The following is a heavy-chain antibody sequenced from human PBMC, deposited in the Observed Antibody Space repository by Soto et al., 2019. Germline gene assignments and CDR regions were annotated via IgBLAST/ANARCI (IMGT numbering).Heavy chain of an antibody. D-gene: IGHD1-7*01. CDR1: GGSVSSDSAA. Sequence: PSQTLSLTCAISGGSVSSDSAAWNWIRVSPSRGLEWLARTYYRSRWYNDYAVSVRSRITVNPDTSKNQFSLQLTSVTPEDTAVYYCAGTTSHQWYYMDVWGKGTTVTVSS. CDR2: TYYRSRWYN. J-gene: IGHJ6*03. CDR3: AGTTSHQWYYMDV. V-gene: IGHV6-1*01.